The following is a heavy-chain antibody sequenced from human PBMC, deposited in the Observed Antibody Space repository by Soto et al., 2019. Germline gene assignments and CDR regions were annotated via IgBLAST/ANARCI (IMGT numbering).Heavy chain of an antibody. CDR3: AKDRPRRTSGYFFDY. V-gene: IGHV1-18*01. CDR1: GYTFTSYG. D-gene: IGHD1-1*01. CDR2: ISAYNGNT. Sequence: GASVKVSCKASGYTFTSYGIRWVRQAPGQGLEWMGWISAYNGNTNYAQTVQGRVTITADKSTSTAYMELSSLRSEDTALYYCAKDRPRRTSGYFFDYWGQGTPVTVSS. J-gene: IGHJ4*02.